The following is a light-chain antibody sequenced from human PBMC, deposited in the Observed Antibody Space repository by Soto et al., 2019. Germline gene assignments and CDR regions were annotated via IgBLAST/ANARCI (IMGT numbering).Light chain of an antibody. CDR3: QQYGSSPYT. V-gene: IGKV3-20*01. CDR1: QSVSSDH. CDR2: GAS. J-gene: IGKJ3*01. Sequence: EIVLTQSPGTLSLSPGERATLSCRASQSVSSDHLAWYQQKPGQAPKLLIYGASSRATGIPDRFSGSGSGTDFTLTISRLEPEDFAVYYCQQYGSSPYTFGPGTKVDFK.